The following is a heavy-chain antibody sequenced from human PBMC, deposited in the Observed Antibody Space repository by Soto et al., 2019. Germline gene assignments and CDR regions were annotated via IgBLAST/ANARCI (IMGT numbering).Heavy chain of an antibody. CDR3: ARVYGDYDNWFDP. V-gene: IGHV1-18*01. J-gene: IGHJ5*02. Sequence: ASVKVSCKASGGTFSSYDINWVRQATGQGLEWMGWMNPNSGNTNYAQKLQGRVTMTTDTSTSTAYMELRSLRSDDTAVYYCARVYGDYDNWFDPWGQGTLVTVSS. CDR2: MNPNSGNT. D-gene: IGHD4-17*01. CDR1: GGTFSSYD.